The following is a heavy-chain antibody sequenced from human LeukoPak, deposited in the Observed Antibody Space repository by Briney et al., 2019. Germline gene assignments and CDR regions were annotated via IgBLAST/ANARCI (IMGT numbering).Heavy chain of an antibody. V-gene: IGHV3-33*01. CDR2: IWYDGSNK. Sequence: GGSLRLSCAASGFTFSSYGMHWVRPAPGKGLEWVAVIWYDGSNKYYADSVKGRFSISRDNSKNTLYLQMNSLRAEDTAVYHCARVGYCSGGSCYNPDALDIWGQGTMVTVSS. CDR3: ARVGYCSGGSCYNPDALDI. CDR1: GFTFSSYG. J-gene: IGHJ3*02. D-gene: IGHD2-15*01.